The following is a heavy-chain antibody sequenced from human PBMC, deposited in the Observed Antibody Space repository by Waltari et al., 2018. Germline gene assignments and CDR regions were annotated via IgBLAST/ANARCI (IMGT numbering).Heavy chain of an antibody. CDR2: IWDDGSNK. Sequence: QVQLVESGGGVVQPGRSLRLSCAASGFTFSSYGMHWVRQAPGKGLEWVAVIWDDGSNKYYADSVKGRFTISRDNSKNTLYLQMNSLRAEDTAMYYCAKDLGVAGGLDYWGQGTLVTVSS. D-gene: IGHD6-19*01. CDR3: AKDLGVAGGLDY. J-gene: IGHJ4*02. CDR1: GFTFSSYG. V-gene: IGHV3-30*18.